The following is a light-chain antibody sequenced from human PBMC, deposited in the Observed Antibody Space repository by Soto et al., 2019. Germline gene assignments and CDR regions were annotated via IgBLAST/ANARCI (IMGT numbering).Light chain of an antibody. Sequence: GASVTITCRASQSISTWLAWYQQKPGKAPKLLSYDASSLEGGVPSSFSGSGSGTEFTLTISSLQPDDFATYYCQQYDSYSLTFGQGTEVEIK. V-gene: IGKV1-5*01. CDR1: QSISTW. CDR2: DAS. J-gene: IGKJ1*01. CDR3: QQYDSYSLT.